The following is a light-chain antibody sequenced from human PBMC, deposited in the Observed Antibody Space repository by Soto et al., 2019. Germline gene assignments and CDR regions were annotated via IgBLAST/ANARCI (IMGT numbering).Light chain of an antibody. CDR1: QSVSSSY. V-gene: IGKV3-20*01. Sequence: VLTRSPAPLPLSTGKKATLACRASQSVSSSYLAWYQQKPGQAPRLLIYGASSRATGIPDRFSGSGSGTDFTLTISRLEPEDFAVYYCQQYGSSPPITFGQGTRLEIK. J-gene: IGKJ5*01. CDR2: GAS. CDR3: QQYGSSPPIT.